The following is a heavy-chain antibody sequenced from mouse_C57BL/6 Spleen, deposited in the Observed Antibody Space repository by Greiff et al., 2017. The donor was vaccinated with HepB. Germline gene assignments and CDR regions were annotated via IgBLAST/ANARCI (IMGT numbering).Heavy chain of an antibody. J-gene: IGHJ2*01. CDR3: ARDGAWDYFDY. Sequence: EVQLQESGPGLVKPSQSLSLTCSVTGYSITSGYYWNWILQFPGNKLEWMGYISYDGSNNYNPSLKNRISITRDTSKNQFFLKLNSVTTEDTATYYCARDGAWDYFDYWGQGTTLTVSS. CDR1: GYSITSGYY. V-gene: IGHV3-6*01. CDR2: ISYDGSN. D-gene: IGHD4-1*01.